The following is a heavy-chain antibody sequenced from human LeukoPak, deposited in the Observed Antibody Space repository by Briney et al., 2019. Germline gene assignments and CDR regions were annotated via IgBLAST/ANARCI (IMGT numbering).Heavy chain of an antibody. Sequence: SETLSLTCTVSGGSISSYYWSWIRQPAGRGLEWIGRIYSSGSTNYNPSLKSRVTMSIDTSNNQFSLKLTSVTAADAAVYYCAREGPNHYDSSGHEWFDPWGQGTLVTVSS. J-gene: IGHJ5*02. CDR3: AREGPNHYDSSGHEWFDP. V-gene: IGHV4-4*07. CDR1: GGSISSYY. D-gene: IGHD3-22*01. CDR2: IYSSGST.